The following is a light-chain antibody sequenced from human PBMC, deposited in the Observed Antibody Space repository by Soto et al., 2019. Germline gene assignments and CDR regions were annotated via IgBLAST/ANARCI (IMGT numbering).Light chain of an antibody. CDR1: QSISSW. Sequence: DIQMTQSPSTLSASVGDRVTITCRASQSISSWLAWYQQKPVKAPKLLIYKASSLESGVPSRFSGSGSGTEFTLTISSLQPDDFATYYCQQYNSYSPFTFGQGTKVDIK. V-gene: IGKV1-5*03. CDR2: KAS. CDR3: QQYNSYSPFT. J-gene: IGKJ1*01.